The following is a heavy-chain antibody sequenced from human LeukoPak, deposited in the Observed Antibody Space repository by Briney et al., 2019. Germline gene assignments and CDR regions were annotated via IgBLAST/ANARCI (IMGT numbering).Heavy chain of an antibody. Sequence: PGGSLRLSCAASGFTFSDRYMDWVRQAPGKGLEWVSYISSSCSTIYYADSVKGRFTISRDNAKNSLYLQMNSLRAEDTAVYYCAKDRRVDIVATIEYWGQGTLVTVST. D-gene: IGHD5-12*01. CDR2: ISSSCSTI. J-gene: IGHJ4*01. CDR1: GFTFSDRY. V-gene: IGHV3-11*04. CDR3: AKDRRVDIVATIEY.